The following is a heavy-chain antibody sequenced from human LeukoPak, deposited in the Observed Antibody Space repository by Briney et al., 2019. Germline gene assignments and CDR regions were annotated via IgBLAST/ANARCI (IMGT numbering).Heavy chain of an antibody. CDR1: GFTFTSYN. CDR2: ITSSSSYI. J-gene: IGHJ6*03. CDR3: ARDWYYYYMDV. V-gene: IGHV3-21*01. Sequence: GGSLRLSCAASGFTFTSYNMNWVRQAPGKGLEWVSSITSSSSYIYYADSVKGRFTISRDNAKNSLYLQMNSLRAEDTAVYYCARDWYYYYMDVWGKGTTVTVSS.